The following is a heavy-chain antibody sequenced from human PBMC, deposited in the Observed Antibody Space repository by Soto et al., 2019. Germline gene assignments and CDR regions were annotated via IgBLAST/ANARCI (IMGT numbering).Heavy chain of an antibody. J-gene: IGHJ4*02. Sequence: GGSLRLSCAASGFTFSDYYMSWIRQAPGKGLEWVSYISSTISYTHYADSVKGRFTISRDNAKNSLYLQMNSLRAEDTAVYYCARYIYGYVDYWGQGTLVTVSS. CDR1: GFTFSDYY. V-gene: IGHV3-11*06. CDR3: ARYIYGYVDY. D-gene: IGHD5-18*01. CDR2: ISSTISYT.